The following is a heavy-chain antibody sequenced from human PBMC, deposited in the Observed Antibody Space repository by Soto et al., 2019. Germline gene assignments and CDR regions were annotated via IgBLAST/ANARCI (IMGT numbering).Heavy chain of an antibody. CDR2: ISGSGGST. CDR3: AKRASWDYYYYYMDV. CDR1: GFTFSSYA. V-gene: IGHV3-23*01. J-gene: IGHJ6*03. D-gene: IGHD3-16*01. Sequence: EVQLLESGGGLVQPGGSLRLSCAASGFTFSSYAMNWVRQAPGKGLEWVSAISGSGGSTYYADSVKGRFTISRDNSKNTLYLQMNSLRAEDTDVYYCAKRASWDYYYYYMDVWGKGTTVTVSS.